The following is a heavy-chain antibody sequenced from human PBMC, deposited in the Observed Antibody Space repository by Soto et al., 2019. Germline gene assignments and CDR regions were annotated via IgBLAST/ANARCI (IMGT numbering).Heavy chain of an antibody. Sequence: GGSLRLSCAASGFTFSSYGMHWVRQAPGKGLEWVAVIWYDGSNKYYADSVKGRFTISRDNSKNTLYLQMNSLRAEDTAVYYCARDRPAAAGDPDYYYGMDVWGQGTTVTVSS. CDR2: IWYDGSNK. J-gene: IGHJ6*02. V-gene: IGHV3-33*01. CDR3: ARDRPAAAGDPDYYYGMDV. D-gene: IGHD6-13*01. CDR1: GFTFSSYG.